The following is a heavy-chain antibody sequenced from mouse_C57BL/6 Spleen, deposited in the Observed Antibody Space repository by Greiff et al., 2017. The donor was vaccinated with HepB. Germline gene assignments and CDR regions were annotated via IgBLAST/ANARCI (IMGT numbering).Heavy chain of an antibody. Sequence: EVKVVESGGGLVKPGGSLKLSCAASGFTFSSYAMSWVRQTPEKRLEWVATISDGGSYTYYPDNVKGRFTISRDNAKNNLYLQMSHLKSEETAMYYCARDTHYYGSSYDYWGQGTTLTVSS. CDR3: ARDTHYYGSSYDY. V-gene: IGHV5-4*01. CDR1: GFTFSSYA. J-gene: IGHJ2*01. CDR2: ISDGGSYT. D-gene: IGHD1-1*01.